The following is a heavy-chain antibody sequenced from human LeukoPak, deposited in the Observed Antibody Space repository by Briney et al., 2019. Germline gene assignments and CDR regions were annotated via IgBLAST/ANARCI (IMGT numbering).Heavy chain of an antibody. CDR2: IKPDGSET. V-gene: IGHV3-7*01. CDR1: GFTFSRYW. D-gene: IGHD6-13*01. CDR3: VREDIGEIAAAKSHFDY. J-gene: IGHJ4*02. Sequence: GGSLRLSCAGSGFTFSRYWMSWVRQAPGKGPEWVANIKPDGSETYYADSVKGRFTISRDNAQNSLYLQMNSLRAEDTAVYYCVREDIGEIAAAKSHFDYRGQGTLVTVSS.